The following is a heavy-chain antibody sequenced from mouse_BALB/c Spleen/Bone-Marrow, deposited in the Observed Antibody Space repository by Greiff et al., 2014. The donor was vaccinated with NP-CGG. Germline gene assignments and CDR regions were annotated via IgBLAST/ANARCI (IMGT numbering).Heavy chain of an antibody. V-gene: IGHV1-47*01. CDR2: FHPYNDDT. J-gene: IGHJ3*01. CDR1: GYTFTSYP. Sequence: VQLQQSGAELVEPGASVKMSCKAFGYTFTSYPIEWMKQNHGKSLEWIGNFHPYNDDTKYSEKFKGKAKLTVEKSSSTVFLELTRLTSDDSASYFGARGGGFAYWGQGTLVTVSA. CDR3: ARGGGFAY.